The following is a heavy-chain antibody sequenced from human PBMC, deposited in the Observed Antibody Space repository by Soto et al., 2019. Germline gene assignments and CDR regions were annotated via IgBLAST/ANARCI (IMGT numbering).Heavy chain of an antibody. V-gene: IGHV3-72*01. J-gene: IGHJ4*02. CDR1: GFTFSDHY. CDR3: ARERYNPLRTSSGYYFDY. D-gene: IGHD6-19*01. Sequence: EVQLVESGGGLVQPGGSLRLSCAASGFTFSDHYMDWVRQAPGKGLEWVGRTRNKANSDTTEYAASGNGRFTISRDDSKNTLYLQMSSLNTEDTAVYYCARERYNPLRTSSGYYFDYWGQGTLVTVSS. CDR2: TRNKANSDTT.